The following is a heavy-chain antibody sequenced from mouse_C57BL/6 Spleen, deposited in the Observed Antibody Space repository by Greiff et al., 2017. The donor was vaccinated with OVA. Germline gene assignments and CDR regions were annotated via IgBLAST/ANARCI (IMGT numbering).Heavy chain of an antibody. CDR2: IRRKSSNYAT. D-gene: IGHD2-3*01. CDR1: GFTFTTYA. J-gene: IGHJ2*01. Sequence: EVQRVESGGGLVQPKGSLKLSCAASGFTFTTYAMHWVRQAPGKGLEWVARIRRKSSNYATYYADSVKDRFTISRDDSQSMLYLQMNTLKTEDTAMYYCVRDPDGSFDYWGQGTTLTVSS. V-gene: IGHV10-3*01. CDR3: VRDPDGSFDY.